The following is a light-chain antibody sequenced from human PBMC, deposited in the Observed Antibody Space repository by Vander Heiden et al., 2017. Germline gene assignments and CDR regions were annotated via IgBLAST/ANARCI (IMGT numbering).Light chain of an antibody. CDR1: QSVSSSY. V-gene: IGKV3-20*01. CDR3: QQDGSSPGIFT. J-gene: IGKJ3*01. Sequence: EIVLTQSPGTLSLSPGERATLSCRASQSVSSSYLAWYQQKPGQAPRLLIYGASSRATGIPDRFSGSGSGTDFTLTISRLEPEDFAVYYCQQDGSSPGIFTFGPGTKVISN. CDR2: GAS.